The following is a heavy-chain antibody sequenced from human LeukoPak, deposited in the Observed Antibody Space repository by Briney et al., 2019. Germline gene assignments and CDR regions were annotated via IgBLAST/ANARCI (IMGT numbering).Heavy chain of an antibody. V-gene: IGHV3-23*01. CDR3: AKSTWIQLWQFDY. J-gene: IGHJ4*02. Sequence: GGSLRLSCAASGFTFRSYGMRWVRQAPGKGLEWVSAISGSGGSTYYADSVKGRFTISRDNSKNTLYLQMNSLRAEDTAVYYCAKSTWIQLWQFDYWGQGTLVTVSS. D-gene: IGHD5-18*01. CDR1: GFTFRSYG. CDR2: ISGSGGST.